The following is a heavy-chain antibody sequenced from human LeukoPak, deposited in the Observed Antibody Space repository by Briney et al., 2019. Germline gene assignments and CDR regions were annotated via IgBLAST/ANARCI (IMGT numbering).Heavy chain of an antibody. CDR3: ARVVPAAYCGGDCLGDAFDI. D-gene: IGHD2-21*02. J-gene: IGHJ3*02. CDR1: GFTFSSYE. CDR2: INWNGGST. Sequence: GGSLRLSCAASGFTFSSYEMNWVRLPPGKGLEWVSGINWNGGSTGYADSVKGRFTISRDNAKNSLYLQMNSLRAEDTALYYCARVVPAAYCGGDCLGDAFDIWGQGTMVTVSS. V-gene: IGHV3-20*04.